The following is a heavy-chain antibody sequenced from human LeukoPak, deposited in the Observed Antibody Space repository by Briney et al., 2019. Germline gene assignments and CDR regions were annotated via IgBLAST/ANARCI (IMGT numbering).Heavy chain of an antibody. Sequence: SETLSLTCTVSGGSISSYYWSWIRQPPGKGLGWIGYIYYSGSTNYNPSLKSRVTISVDTSKNQFSLKLSSVTAADTAVYYCARLDDKLRRYFDYWGQGTLVTVSS. CDR3: ARLDDKLRRYFDY. D-gene: IGHD3-9*01. CDR2: IYYSGST. CDR1: GGSISSYY. V-gene: IGHV4-59*08. J-gene: IGHJ4*02.